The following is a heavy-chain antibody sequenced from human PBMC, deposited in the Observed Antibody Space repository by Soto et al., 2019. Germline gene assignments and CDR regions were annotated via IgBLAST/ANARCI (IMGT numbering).Heavy chain of an antibody. CDR2: IYYSGST. Sequence: PSETLSLTCTVSGDSIRSYYWTWIRQPPGKGLELIGYIYYSGSTRYNPSLESRVTISVDMSKNQFSLKLSSVIAADTAVYYCARAYGGFDNGLDVWGQGTAVTVSS. D-gene: IGHD5-12*01. J-gene: IGHJ6*02. CDR1: GDSIRSYY. CDR3: ARAYGGFDNGLDV. V-gene: IGHV4-59*01.